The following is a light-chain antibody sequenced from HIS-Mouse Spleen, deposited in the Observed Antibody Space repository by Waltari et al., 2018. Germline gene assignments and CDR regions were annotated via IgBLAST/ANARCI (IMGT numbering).Light chain of an antibody. CDR2: EDS. CDR3: YSTDSSGNHRV. CDR1: ALPTKY. V-gene: IGLV3-10*01. J-gene: IGLJ2*01. Sequence: SYELTQPPSASVSPGQPARSTCSGDALPTKYAYWYQQESGQAPVLVIYEDSKRPSAIPERFSGSSSGTMATLTISGAQVEDEADYYCYSTDSSGNHRVFGGGTKLTVL.